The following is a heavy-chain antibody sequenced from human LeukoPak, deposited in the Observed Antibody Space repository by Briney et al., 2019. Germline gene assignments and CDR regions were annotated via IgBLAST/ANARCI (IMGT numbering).Heavy chain of an antibody. CDR2: ISSASSYI. CDR1: GFTFSDYS. V-gene: IGHV3-21*01. CDR3: ARNEGYCSRTSCDAYYFYMDV. Sequence: NSGGSLRLSCAASGFTFSDYSMNWVRQAPGKGLEWVSSISSASSYISYADSVKGRFTVSRDNAKNSLYLQMNNLRAEDTAVYYCARNEGYCSRTSCDAYYFYMDVWGKGTTVTVS. D-gene: IGHD2-2*01. J-gene: IGHJ6*03.